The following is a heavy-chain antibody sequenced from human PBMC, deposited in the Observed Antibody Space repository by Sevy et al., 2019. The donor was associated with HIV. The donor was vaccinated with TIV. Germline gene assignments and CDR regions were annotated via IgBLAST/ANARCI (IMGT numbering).Heavy chain of an antibody. V-gene: IGHV3-33*01. D-gene: IGHD3-10*01. Sequence: GGSLRLSCAASGFTFSSYGMHWVRQAPGKGPEWVAVIWYDGINRYYADSVKGRFTISRDNSKNTLYLQMNSLRAEDTAVYYCARDNLLPIMVSMLRGALSYYFDYWGQGTLVTVSS. CDR3: ARDNLLPIMVSMLRGALSYYFDY. CDR2: IWYDGINR. J-gene: IGHJ4*02. CDR1: GFTFSSYG.